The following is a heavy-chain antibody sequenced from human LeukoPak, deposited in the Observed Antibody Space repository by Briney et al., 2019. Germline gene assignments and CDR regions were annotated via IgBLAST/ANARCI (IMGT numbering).Heavy chain of an antibody. CDR3: ARGSGSYGKDWFDP. D-gene: IGHD1-26*01. J-gene: IGHJ5*02. Sequence: SQTLSLTCSVSGGSISSGSYYWSWIRQPAGKGLEWIGRTYTSGSTNYNPSLKSRVTISVDTSKNQFSLQLNSVTPEDTAVYYCARGSGSYGKDWFDPWGQGTLVTVSS. CDR2: TYTSGST. V-gene: IGHV4-61*02. CDR1: GGSISSGSYY.